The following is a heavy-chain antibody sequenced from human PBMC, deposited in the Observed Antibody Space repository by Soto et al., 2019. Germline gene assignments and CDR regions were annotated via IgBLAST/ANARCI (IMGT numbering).Heavy chain of an antibody. CDR3: AREEYSYGYLVDY. D-gene: IGHD5-18*01. CDR1: GFTFSSYW. Sequence: EVQLVESGGGLVQPGGSLRLSCAASGFTFSSYWMSWVRQAPGKGLEWVANIKQDGSEKYYVDSVKGQFTISRDNAKNSLYLQMNSLRAEDTAVYYCAREEYSYGYLVDYWGQGTLVTVSS. CDR2: IKQDGSEK. J-gene: IGHJ4*02. V-gene: IGHV3-7*05.